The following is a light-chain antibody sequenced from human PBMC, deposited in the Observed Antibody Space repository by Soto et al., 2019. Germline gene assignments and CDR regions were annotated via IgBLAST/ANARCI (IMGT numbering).Light chain of an antibody. Sequence: DIQMTQSPSSLSASVGDRVTITCRASQGISNYLAWYQQKPGEVPKLLIYGASTLQIGVPSRFSGGASGTDFTLTISSLQPEDVADYYCQKYDDAPLSFGIGTKVEIK. CDR1: QGISNY. CDR2: GAS. V-gene: IGKV1-27*01. J-gene: IGKJ4*01. CDR3: QKYDDAPLS.